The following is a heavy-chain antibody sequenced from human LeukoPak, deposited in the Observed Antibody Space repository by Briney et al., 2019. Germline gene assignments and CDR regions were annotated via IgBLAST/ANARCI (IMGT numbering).Heavy chain of an antibody. Sequence: GGSLRLSCAASGLTFSNAWMSWVRQAPGKGLEWVGRIKRKVDGGTTDYAAPVKGRLSISRDDSGNMLYLEMHSLETEDTALYYCVTDYDSSGLRFDYWGQGTVVTVSS. CDR1: GLTFSNAW. D-gene: IGHD3-22*01. V-gene: IGHV3-15*01. CDR2: IKRKVDGGTT. J-gene: IGHJ4*02. CDR3: VTDYDSSGLRFDY.